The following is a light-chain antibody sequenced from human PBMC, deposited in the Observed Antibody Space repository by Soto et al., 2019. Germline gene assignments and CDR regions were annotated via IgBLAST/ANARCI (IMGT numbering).Light chain of an antibody. CDR2: WAS. CDR1: QSVLYRSNNKNY. Sequence: DIVMTQSPDSLAVSLGERATINCKSSQSVLYRSNNKNYLAWYQQKPRQPPKLLIYWASTRESGVPDRFSGSGSGTDFTLTISSLQAEDVAIYYCQQYYSPWTFGQGTKVEIK. CDR3: QQYYSPWT. J-gene: IGKJ1*01. V-gene: IGKV4-1*01.